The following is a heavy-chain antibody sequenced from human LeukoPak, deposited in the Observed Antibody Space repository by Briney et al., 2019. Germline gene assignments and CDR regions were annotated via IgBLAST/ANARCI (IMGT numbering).Heavy chain of an antibody. V-gene: IGHV3-23*01. CDR2: ISGSSYST. CDR1: GFTFSSYA. CDR3: ARDQDHYFDY. Sequence: PGGSLRLSCAASGFTFSSYAMTWVRQAPGKGLDWVSSISGSSYSTYYADSVKGRFTISRDNSKNTLYLQMNGLRAEDTAVYYCARDQDHYFDYWGQGTLVTVSS. J-gene: IGHJ4*02.